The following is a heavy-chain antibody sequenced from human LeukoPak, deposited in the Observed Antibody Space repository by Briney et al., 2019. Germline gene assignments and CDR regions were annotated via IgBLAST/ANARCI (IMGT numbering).Heavy chain of an antibody. J-gene: IGHJ4*02. CDR3: ARHGWCSGGSCYLGAFGF. CDR1: GGSISSSSYY. Sequence: SETLSLTCTVSGGSISSSSYYWGWIRQPPGKGPEWIASIHYSGTTYYNPSLKGRDAISVDTSKNQFSLKLTSVTAADTAVYYCARHGWCSGGSCYLGAFGFWGQGTLVPVSS. D-gene: IGHD2-15*01. V-gene: IGHV4-39*01. CDR2: IHYSGTT.